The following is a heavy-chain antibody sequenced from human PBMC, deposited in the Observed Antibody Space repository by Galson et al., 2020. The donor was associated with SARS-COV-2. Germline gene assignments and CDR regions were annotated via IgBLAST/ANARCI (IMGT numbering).Heavy chain of an antibody. V-gene: IGHV4-39*01. J-gene: IGHJ4*02. CDR2: IYYSGST. Sequence: PETLSPTCTVSGGSISSSRYYCGWLRHPPGKGLEWIGSIYYSGSTYYNPSPKSRVTISVDTSKHQFSLKLSSVTAADTAVYYCARHLGRWLQLRLDYFDYWGQGTLVTVSS. CDR1: GGSISSSRYY. D-gene: IGHD5-12*01. CDR3: ARHLGRWLQLRLDYFDY.